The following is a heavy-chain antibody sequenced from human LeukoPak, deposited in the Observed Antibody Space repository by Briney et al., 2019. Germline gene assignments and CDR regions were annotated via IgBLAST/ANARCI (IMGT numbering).Heavy chain of an antibody. CDR1: GYSFTSYW. Sequence: GESLKISCKGSGYSFTSYWIGWVRQMPGKGLEWMGIIYPGDSDTRYSPSFQGQVTISADKSISTAYLQWSSLKASDAAMYYCARAYDSSGYYLDYWGQGTLVTVSS. CDR2: IYPGDSDT. V-gene: IGHV5-51*01. CDR3: ARAYDSSGYYLDY. J-gene: IGHJ4*02. D-gene: IGHD3-22*01.